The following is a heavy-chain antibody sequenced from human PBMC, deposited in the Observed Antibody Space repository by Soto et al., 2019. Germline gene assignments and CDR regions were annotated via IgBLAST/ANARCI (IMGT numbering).Heavy chain of an antibody. CDR2: ISAYNGNT. CDR3: ASSLDYGDYIVGYAFDI. CDR1: GYTFTSYG. V-gene: IGHV1-18*04. D-gene: IGHD4-17*01. Sequence: ASVKVSCKASGYTFTSYGISWVRQAPGQGLEWMGWISAYNGNTNYAQKLQGRVTMTTDTSTSTAYMELRSLRSDDTAVYYCASSLDYGDYIVGYAFDIWGQGTMVTVSS. J-gene: IGHJ3*02.